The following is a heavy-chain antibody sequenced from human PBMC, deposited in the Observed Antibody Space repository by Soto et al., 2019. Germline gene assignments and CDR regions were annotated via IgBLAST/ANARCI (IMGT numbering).Heavy chain of an antibody. CDR1: GGTFTNYA. J-gene: IGHJ6*02. Sequence: ASVKVSCKASGGTFTNYAFSWVRQAPGQGQEWLGGIIPIFGTADNAQKFQGRVTITADEPTSTVHMELSSLRSDDTAVYYCGRWLKEGGIGGNYYYGMDVWGQGTTVTVSS. D-gene: IGHD3-22*01. V-gene: IGHV1-69*13. CDR3: GRWLKEGGIGGNYYYGMDV. CDR2: IIPIFGTA.